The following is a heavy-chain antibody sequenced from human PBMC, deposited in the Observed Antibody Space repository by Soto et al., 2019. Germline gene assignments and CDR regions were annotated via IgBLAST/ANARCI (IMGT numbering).Heavy chain of an antibody. J-gene: IGHJ5*02. CDR1: GYTLNEVA. Sequence: QVQLVQCGAEVKKPGASVKVSCKVSGYTLNEVAMHWVRQAPGKGLEWLGGLDPDEAETIYAQHFQGRVTMTEDTSTDTVYMELSSLRSEDTALYFCTTYHGDFNFDHWGQGTLVTVSS. D-gene: IGHD4-17*01. CDR2: LDPDEAET. V-gene: IGHV1-24*01. CDR3: TTYHGDFNFDH.